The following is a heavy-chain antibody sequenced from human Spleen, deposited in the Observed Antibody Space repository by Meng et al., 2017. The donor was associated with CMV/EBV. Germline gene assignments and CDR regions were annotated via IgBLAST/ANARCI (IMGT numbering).Heavy chain of an antibody. D-gene: IGHD3-10*01. J-gene: IGHJ6*02. Sequence: SETLSLTCTVSNDAISSYYWSWIRQPPGKGLEWIGYIYYSGSTNYNPSLKSRVTMSVDTSKSQISLKLNSVTTADTAVYYCARTGVRGMDVWGQGTTVTVSS. CDR2: IYYSGST. V-gene: IGHV4-59*01. CDR3: ARTGVRGMDV. CDR1: NDAISSYY.